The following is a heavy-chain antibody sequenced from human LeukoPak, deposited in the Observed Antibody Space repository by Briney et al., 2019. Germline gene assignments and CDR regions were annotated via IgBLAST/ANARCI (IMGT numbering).Heavy chain of an antibody. V-gene: IGHV4-30-4*08. D-gene: IGHD3-3*01. CDR1: GGSISSGDYY. CDR2: IYYSGST. CDR3: ARDQFWSGYHY. Sequence: SETLSLTCTVSGGSISSGDYYWSWIRQPPGKGLEWIGYIYYSGSTYYNPSLKSRVTISVDTSKNQFSLKLSSVTAADTAVYYCARDQFWSGYHYWGQGTLVTVSS. J-gene: IGHJ4*02.